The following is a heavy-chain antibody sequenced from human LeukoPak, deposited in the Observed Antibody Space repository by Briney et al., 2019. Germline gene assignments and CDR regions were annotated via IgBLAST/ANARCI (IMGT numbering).Heavy chain of an antibody. V-gene: IGHV4-34*01. CDR2: INHSGYT. CDR1: GGPFSGFY. Sequence: PSETLSHTCAVSGGPFSGFYWSWIRQPPGKGLEWIGEINHSGYTNYHPSLKSRVAISVDTSKKQFSLKLSSVTAADTAVYYCARGKRTLSYWGQGTLVSVSS. J-gene: IGHJ4*02. CDR3: ARGKRTLSY.